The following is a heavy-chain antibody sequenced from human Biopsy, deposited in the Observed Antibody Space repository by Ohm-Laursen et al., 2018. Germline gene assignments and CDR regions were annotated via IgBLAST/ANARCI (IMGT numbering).Heavy chain of an antibody. CDR3: AAVDYSAYTTVDH. J-gene: IGHJ4*02. V-gene: IGHV4-4*07. CDR1: GASISSYY. Sequence: GTLSLTCSVSGASISSYYWTWIRQPAGKGLEWIGRIYTSGSTNYNPSLKSRVTMSVDTSKNQFSLKLTSLTAADTAVYFCAAVDYSAYTTVDHWGQGTLITVSS. CDR2: IYTSGST. D-gene: IGHD5-12*01.